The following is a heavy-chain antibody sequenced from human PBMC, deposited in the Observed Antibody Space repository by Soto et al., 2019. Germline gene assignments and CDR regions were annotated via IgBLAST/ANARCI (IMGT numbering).Heavy chain of an antibody. CDR2: INHSGST. J-gene: IGHJ3*02. Sequence: QVQLQQWGAGLLKPSETLSLTCAVYGGSISGYYWSWIRQPPGKGLEWIGEINHSGSTNYNPSLKSRVTISVDTSKNQFSLKLSSVTAADTAVYYCARSARWSPDAFDIWGQGTMVTVSS. CDR1: GGSISGYY. D-gene: IGHD2-15*01. CDR3: ARSARWSPDAFDI. V-gene: IGHV4-34*01.